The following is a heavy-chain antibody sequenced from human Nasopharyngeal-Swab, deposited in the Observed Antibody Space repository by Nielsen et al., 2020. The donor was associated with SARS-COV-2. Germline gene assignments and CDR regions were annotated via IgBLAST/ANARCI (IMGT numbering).Heavy chain of an antibody. V-gene: IGHV3-74*01. CDR3: ARGRYNPY. D-gene: IGHD3-9*01. J-gene: IGHJ4*02. CDR1: GFSFTSYW. Sequence: GESLKISCAASGFSFTSYWMHWVRQGPGMGLVWVARVNTDGNLTVYADAVKGRLTISRDNAKNSLYLQMNSLSAEDTAVYYCARGRYNPYWGQGTLVTVSS. CDR2: VNTDGNLT.